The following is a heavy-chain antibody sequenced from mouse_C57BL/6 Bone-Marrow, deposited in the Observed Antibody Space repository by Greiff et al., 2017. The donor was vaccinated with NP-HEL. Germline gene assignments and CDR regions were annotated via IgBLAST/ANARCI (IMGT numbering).Heavy chain of an antibody. Sequence: QVHVKQSGAELARPGASVKLSCKASGYTFTSYGISWVKQRTGQGLEWIGEIYPRSGNTYYNEKFKGKATLTADKSSSTAYMELRSLTSEDSAVYFCARDYYGSLDYWGQGTTLTVSS. J-gene: IGHJ2*01. CDR2: IYPRSGNT. CDR1: GYTFTSYG. D-gene: IGHD1-1*01. V-gene: IGHV1-81*01. CDR3: ARDYYGSLDY.